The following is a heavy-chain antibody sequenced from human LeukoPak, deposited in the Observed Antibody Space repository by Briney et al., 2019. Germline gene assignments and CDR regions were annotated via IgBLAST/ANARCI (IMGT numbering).Heavy chain of an antibody. CDR3: AKDQGEQPGLGDY. Sequence: PGRSLRLSCAASGFTFSSYAMHWVRQAPGKGLEWVAVISYDGSNKYYADSVKGRFTISRDNSKNTLYLQMNSLRAEDTAVYYCAKDQGEQPGLGDYWGQGTLVTVSS. V-gene: IGHV3-30*04. D-gene: IGHD3-16*01. CDR1: GFTFSSYA. J-gene: IGHJ4*02. CDR2: ISYDGSNK.